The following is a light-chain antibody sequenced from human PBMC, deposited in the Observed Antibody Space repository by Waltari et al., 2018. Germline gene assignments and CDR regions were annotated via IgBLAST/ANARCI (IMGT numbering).Light chain of an antibody. J-gene: IGKJ4*01. V-gene: IGKV1-39*01. CDR2: TSA. CDR3: QQTFATPPT. Sequence: DIQMTQSPSSLSASVGDRVTISCRASQLIVTYLSCHQQKPGKAPKPLTYTSAVFQNGVPSRFSGGGSGTEFTLTISSLQPEDFATYYCQQTFATPPTFGGGTKVEIE. CDR1: QLIVTY.